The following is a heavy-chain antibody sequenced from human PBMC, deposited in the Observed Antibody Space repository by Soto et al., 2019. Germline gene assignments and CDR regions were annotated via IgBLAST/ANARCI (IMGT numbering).Heavy chain of an antibody. V-gene: IGHV1-69*01. CDR1: GGTFSRHA. J-gene: IGHJ4*02. D-gene: IGHD3-22*01. CDR2: IIPIFGTA. CDR3: ARGWGYDSNDYYYAY. Sequence: QVQLVQSGAEVRKPGSSVKVSCKASGGTFSRHAISWVRQAPGQGLEWMGGIIPIFGTANHAQKFQGRVTIISDESPDTVYMELSSLRSEDTAMYYCARGWGYDSNDYYYAYWGQGTLVIVSS.